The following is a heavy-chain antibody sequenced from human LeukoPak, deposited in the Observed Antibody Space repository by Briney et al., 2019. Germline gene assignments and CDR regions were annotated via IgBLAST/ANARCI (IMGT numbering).Heavy chain of an antibody. CDR3: AKGLRFRYSSGWYSDAFDI. V-gene: IGHV3-23*01. CDR1: GFTFSSYA. CDR2: ISGSGGST. Sequence: PGGSLRLSCAASGFTFSSYAMSWVRQAPGKGLEWVSAISGSGGSTYYADSVKGRFTISRDNSKNTLYLQMNSLRAEDTAVYYCAKGLRFRYSSGWYSDAFDIWGQGTMVTVSS. D-gene: IGHD6-19*01. J-gene: IGHJ3*02.